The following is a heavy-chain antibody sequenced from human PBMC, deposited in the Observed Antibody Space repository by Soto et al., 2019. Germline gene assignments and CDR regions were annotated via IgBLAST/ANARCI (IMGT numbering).Heavy chain of an antibody. CDR3: TTWSQYSGSYFDY. V-gene: IGHV3-15*07. CDR2: IKSKADGGTT. Sequence: PGGSLRLSCAASGFTFSNAWMNWVRQAPGKGLEWVGRIKSKADGGTTDYAAPVKGRFTISRDDSKNTLYLQMNSLKTEDTAVYYCTTWSQYSGSYFDYWGQGTLVTVSS. CDR1: GFTFSNAW. J-gene: IGHJ4*02. D-gene: IGHD1-26*01.